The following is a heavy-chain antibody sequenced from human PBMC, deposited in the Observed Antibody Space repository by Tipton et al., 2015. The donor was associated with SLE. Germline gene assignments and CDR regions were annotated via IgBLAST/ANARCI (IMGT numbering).Heavy chain of an antibody. V-gene: IGHV3-53*04. J-gene: IGHJ4*02. CDR3: ARDMVAAAGKDY. D-gene: IGHD6-13*01. CDR1: GFTDSSNY. CDR2: IYSGGST. Sequence: SLRLSCAASGFTDSSNYMSWVRQAPGKGLEWVSVIYSGGSTYYADSVKGRFTISRHNSKNTLYLQINSLRAEDTAVYYCARDMVAAAGKDYWGQGTLVTVSS.